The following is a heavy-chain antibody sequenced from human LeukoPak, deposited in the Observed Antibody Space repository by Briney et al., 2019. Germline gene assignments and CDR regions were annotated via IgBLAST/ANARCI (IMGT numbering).Heavy chain of an antibody. CDR1: GGSISSGDYY. D-gene: IGHD1-26*01. CDR2: IYYSGST. J-gene: IGHJ4*02. Sequence: PSQTLSLTCTVSGGSISSGDYYWNWIRQPPGKGLEWIGYIYYSGSTYYNPSLKSRVTISVDTSKNQFSLKLSSVTAADTAVYYCAREGIVGATIGGCFDYWGQGTLVTVSS. V-gene: IGHV4-30-4*01. CDR3: AREGIVGATIGGCFDY.